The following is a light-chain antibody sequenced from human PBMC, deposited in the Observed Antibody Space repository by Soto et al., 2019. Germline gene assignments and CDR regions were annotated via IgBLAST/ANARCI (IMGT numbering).Light chain of an antibody. J-gene: IGKJ5*01. CDR2: GAS. V-gene: IGKV3-20*01. Sequence: PGVRATPSCRASQSVSRRLAWYQHRPGQSPRLLISGASMRASGVPVRFSGSGSGTDFTLTISRLEPKDFAVYYCQHYGETPITFGLGTRLEIK. CDR1: QSVSRR. CDR3: QHYGETPIT.